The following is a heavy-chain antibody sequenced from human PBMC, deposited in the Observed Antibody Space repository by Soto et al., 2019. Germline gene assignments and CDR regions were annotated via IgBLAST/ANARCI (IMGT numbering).Heavy chain of an antibody. CDR2: IIPILGIA. Sequence: QVQLVQSGAEVKKPGSSVKVSCKASGGTFSSYTISWVRQAPGQGLEWVGRIIPILGIANYAQKLQGRVTITADKSTSTAYMELSSLRSEDTAVYYCAAALQRGDPWGQGTLVTVSS. D-gene: IGHD4-4*01. V-gene: IGHV1-69*02. J-gene: IGHJ5*02. CDR3: AAALQRGDP. CDR1: GGTFSSYT.